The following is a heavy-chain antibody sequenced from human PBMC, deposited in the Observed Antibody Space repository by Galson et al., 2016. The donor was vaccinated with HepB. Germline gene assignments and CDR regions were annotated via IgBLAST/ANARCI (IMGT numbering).Heavy chain of an antibody. D-gene: IGHD3-10*01. Sequence: SLRLSCAASGFTFSNYAMSWVRQTPGRGLEWVSTISGRDDDTFYADSVKGRFTISRDNSKNTLYLQMTSLRVEETAVYYCAIDMAYFYGLGSGPYFDYWGQGTLVTVPS. CDR1: GFTFSNYA. J-gene: IGHJ4*02. CDR2: ISGRDDDT. CDR3: AIDMAYFYGLGSGPYFDY. V-gene: IGHV3-23*01.